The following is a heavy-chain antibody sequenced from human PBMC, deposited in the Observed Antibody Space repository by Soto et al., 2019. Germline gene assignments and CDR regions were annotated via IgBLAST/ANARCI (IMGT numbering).Heavy chain of an antibody. CDR2: ISYDGSNK. J-gene: IGHJ6*02. Sequence: QVQLVESGGGVVQPGRSLRLSCAAAGFTFSSHGMHRVRQAPGKGLEWGAVISYDGSNKYYADSVKGRFTISRHDSKNTLLLQRNSVGGEDTAVYYCAKGSRRIVVVTAIHFGMDVWGQGTTVTVSS. V-gene: IGHV3-30*18. CDR3: AKGSRRIVVVTAIHFGMDV. D-gene: IGHD2-21*02. CDR1: GFTFSSHG.